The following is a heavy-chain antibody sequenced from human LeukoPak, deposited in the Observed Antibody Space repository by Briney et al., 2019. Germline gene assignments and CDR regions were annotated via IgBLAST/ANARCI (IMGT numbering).Heavy chain of an antibody. J-gene: IGHJ4*02. CDR3: ARGGRSAYYSRFDY. Sequence: GGSLRLSCAASGFTFSSYGMHWVRQAPGKGLEWVAFIRYDGSNKYYADSVKGRFTISRDNSKNSLYLQMNSLRAEDTAVYYCARGGRSAYYSRFDYWGQGTLVTVSS. D-gene: IGHD3-22*01. CDR2: IRYDGSNK. V-gene: IGHV3-30*02. CDR1: GFTFSSYG.